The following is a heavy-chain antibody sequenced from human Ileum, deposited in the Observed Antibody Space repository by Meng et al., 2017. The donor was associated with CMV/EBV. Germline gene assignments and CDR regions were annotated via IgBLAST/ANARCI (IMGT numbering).Heavy chain of an antibody. V-gene: IGHV2-5*02. CDR3: AHRRGIEEYFQH. CDR1: GFSLSTSGVG. J-gene: IGHJ1*01. Sequence: QIPLKESCPTLVKPTQTLTLTCTFSGFSLSTSGVGVGWIRQPPGKALEWLALIYWDDDKRYSPSLKSRLTITKDTSKNQVVLTMTNMDPVDTATYYCAHRRGIEEYFQHWGQGTLVTVSS. CDR2: IYWDDDK. D-gene: IGHD6-13*01.